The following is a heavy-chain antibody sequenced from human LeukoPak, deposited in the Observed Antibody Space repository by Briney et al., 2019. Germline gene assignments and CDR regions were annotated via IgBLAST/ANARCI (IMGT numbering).Heavy chain of an antibody. Sequence: GGSLRLSCAASGFTFSSYTMNWVRQAPGKGLEWVSSISSSSSYIYYADSVKGRFTISRDNAKNSLYLQMNSLRAEDTAVYYCARDFDQVVATIQPDYWGQGTLVTVSS. D-gene: IGHD5-12*01. CDR3: ARDFDQVVATIQPDY. CDR2: ISSSSSYI. V-gene: IGHV3-21*01. CDR1: GFTFSSYT. J-gene: IGHJ4*02.